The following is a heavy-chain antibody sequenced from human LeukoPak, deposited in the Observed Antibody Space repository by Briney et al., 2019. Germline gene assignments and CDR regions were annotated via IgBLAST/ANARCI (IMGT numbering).Heavy chain of an antibody. CDR2: INPSGGST. CDR3: ARVEGSTSPLDY. J-gene: IGHJ4*02. D-gene: IGHD1-1*01. CDR1: GYTFTSYY. V-gene: IGHV1-46*01. Sequence: ASVKVSCKASGYTFTSYYIHWVRQAPGQGLEWMGIINPSGGSTNYAQKFQGRVTMTRDTSTSTVYMELSSLRSADTAVYYCARVEGSTSPLDYWGQGTLVTVSS.